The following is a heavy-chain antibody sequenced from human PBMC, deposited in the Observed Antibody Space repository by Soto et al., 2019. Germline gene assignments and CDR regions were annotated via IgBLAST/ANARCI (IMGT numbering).Heavy chain of an antibody. D-gene: IGHD6-13*01. Sequence: SETLSLTCTVSGGSISSYYWSWIRQPPGKGLEWIGYISHSGIANYNPSLKSRVIISVDTSKNQFSLNLSSVTATDAAVYYCARLVGSSWPSCWGQGTLVTVSS. CDR3: ARLVGSSWPSC. CDR2: ISHSGIA. V-gene: IGHV4-59*08. J-gene: IGHJ4*02. CDR1: GGSISSYY.